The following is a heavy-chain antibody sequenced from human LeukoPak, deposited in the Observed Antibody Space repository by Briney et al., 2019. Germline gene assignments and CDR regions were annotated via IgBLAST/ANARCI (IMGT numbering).Heavy chain of an antibody. D-gene: IGHD2-15*01. CDR1: GFTFRSYG. Sequence: QAGGSLRLSCGASGFTFRSYGMHWVRQAPGKGLEWVAFLRYDGSNKDYVDSVKGRFTISRDNSKNTLDLEMNSLRAEDTAVYYCGKDASNLVAATAIDSWGQGTLVTVSS. CDR3: GKDASNLVAATAIDS. V-gene: IGHV3-30*02. J-gene: IGHJ4*02. CDR2: LRYDGSNK.